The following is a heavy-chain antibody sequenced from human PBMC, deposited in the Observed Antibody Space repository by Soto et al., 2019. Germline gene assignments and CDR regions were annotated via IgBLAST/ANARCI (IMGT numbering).Heavy chain of an antibody. J-gene: IGHJ3*02. Sequence: SETLSLTCTFSGGSISSGGYYWSWIRQHPGKGLEWIGYIYYSGSTYYNPSLKSRVTISVDTSKNQFSLKLSSVTAADTAVYYCAVTTYYYDSSGVAFDIWGQGTMVTVSS. CDR3: AVTTYYYDSSGVAFDI. D-gene: IGHD3-22*01. V-gene: IGHV4-31*03. CDR2: IYYSGST. CDR1: GGSISSGGYY.